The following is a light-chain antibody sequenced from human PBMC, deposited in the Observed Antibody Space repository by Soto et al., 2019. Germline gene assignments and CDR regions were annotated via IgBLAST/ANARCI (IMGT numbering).Light chain of an antibody. CDR2: EVT. CDR1: SSDVGAYDY. CDR3: SSYTSISTLYV. Sequence: QSALTQPASVSGSPGQSITVSCTGTSSDVGAYDYVSWYQHHPGKAPKLIIYEVTNRPSGVSNRFSGSKSGNTASLTISGLQAEDEADYYCSSYTSISTLYVFGTGTKVTVL. V-gene: IGLV2-14*01. J-gene: IGLJ1*01.